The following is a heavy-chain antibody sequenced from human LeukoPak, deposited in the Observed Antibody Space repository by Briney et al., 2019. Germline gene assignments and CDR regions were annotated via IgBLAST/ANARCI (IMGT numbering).Heavy chain of an antibody. Sequence: SETLSLTYTVSGGSISTYYCGWIRQPPGKGLEWIGFLYNSGSTNYNPSLNSRVTISVDTSKNQFSLKLSSVTAADTAVYYCARHGGSYSFDYWGQGTLVTVSS. D-gene: IGHD1-26*01. J-gene: IGHJ4*02. CDR2: LYNSGST. CDR3: ARHGGSYSFDY. V-gene: IGHV4-59*08. CDR1: GGSISTYY.